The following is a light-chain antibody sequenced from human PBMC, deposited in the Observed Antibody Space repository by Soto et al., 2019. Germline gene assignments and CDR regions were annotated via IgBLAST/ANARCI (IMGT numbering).Light chain of an antibody. Sequence: DIVMTQSPDSLAVSLGERATINCKSSQGFLYISNNKNYLAWYQQKPGQPPRLLIYWASTRESGVPDRFSGSGSGTDFTLTISSLQAEDVAVYYCQQYYSSITFGQGTRLEIK. CDR3: QQYYSSIT. CDR1: QGFLYISNNKNY. V-gene: IGKV4-1*01. J-gene: IGKJ5*01. CDR2: WAS.